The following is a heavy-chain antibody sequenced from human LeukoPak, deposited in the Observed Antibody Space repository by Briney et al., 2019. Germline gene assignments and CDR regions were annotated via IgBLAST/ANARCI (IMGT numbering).Heavy chain of an antibody. V-gene: IGHV1-69*02. CDR3: ARVQQLVRYNWFDP. CDR1: GGTFSSYT. J-gene: IGHJ5*02. Sequence: SVKVSCKASGGTFSSYTISWVRQAPGQGLEWMGRIIPILGIANYAQKFQGRVTMTRDTSISTAYMELSRLRSDDTAVYYCARVQQLVRYNWFDPWGQGTLVTVSS. D-gene: IGHD6-6*01. CDR2: IIPILGIA.